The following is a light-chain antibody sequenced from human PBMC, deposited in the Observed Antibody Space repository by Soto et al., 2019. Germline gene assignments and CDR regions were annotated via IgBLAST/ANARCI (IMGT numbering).Light chain of an antibody. V-gene: IGLV2-23*01. CDR3: CSYVGRSTLV. CDR2: EGS. CDR1: SSDVGSYNL. J-gene: IGLJ2*01. Sequence: QSALTQPASVSGSPGQSITISCTGTSSDVGSYNLVSWYQQHPGKAPKLMIYEGSKRPSGVSNRFSGSKSGNTASLTISGLHAEDEADYYCCSYVGRSTLVFGGGTKVTVL.